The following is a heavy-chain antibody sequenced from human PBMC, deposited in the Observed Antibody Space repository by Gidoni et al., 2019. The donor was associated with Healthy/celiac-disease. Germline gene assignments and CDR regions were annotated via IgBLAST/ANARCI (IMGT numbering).Heavy chain of an antibody. CDR1: GGSISSGGYY. Sequence: QVQLQESGPGLVKPSQTLSLTCTVSGGSISSGGYYWSWIRQPPGKGLEWIGYIYYSGSTYYNPSLKSRVTLSVDTSKNQFSLRLSSVTAADTAVYYCARVPGYIFTSGTKADADYFDYWGQGTLVTVSS. CDR2: IYYSGST. CDR3: ARVPGYIFTSGTKADADYFDY. D-gene: IGHD3-10*01. J-gene: IGHJ4*02. V-gene: IGHV4-31*03.